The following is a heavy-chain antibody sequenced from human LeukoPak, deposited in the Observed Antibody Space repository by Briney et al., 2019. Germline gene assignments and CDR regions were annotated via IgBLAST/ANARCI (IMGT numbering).Heavy chain of an antibody. CDR1: GGSVSRNW. CDR3: ARAFGTYQYYFDY. D-gene: IGHD1-26*01. V-gene: IGHV4-4*02. Sequence: SETLSLTCAVSGGSVSRNWWSWVRQPPGKGLEWIGEIHHSGGTNYNPSLKSRVTMSLDKSNNQFSLKLSSVTAADTAVYYCARAFGTYQYYFDYWGQGTLVTVSS. CDR2: IHHSGGT. J-gene: IGHJ4*02.